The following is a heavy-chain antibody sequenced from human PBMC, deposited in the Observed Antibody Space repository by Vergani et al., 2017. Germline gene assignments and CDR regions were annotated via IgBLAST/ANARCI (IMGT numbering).Heavy chain of an antibody. CDR1: GFTFSDYY. Sequence: QVQLVESGGGLVKPGGSLRLSCAASGFTFSDYYMNWIRQAPGKGLEWVSYISSTGTTIYYADSVKGRFTISRDNTKNSLYLEMNNLRAEDTAVYYCARDHRDYNNYPGTFDIWGQGSMVTVSS. D-gene: IGHD5-24*01. J-gene: IGHJ3*02. V-gene: IGHV3-11*01. CDR2: ISSTGTTI. CDR3: ARDHRDYNNYPGTFDI.